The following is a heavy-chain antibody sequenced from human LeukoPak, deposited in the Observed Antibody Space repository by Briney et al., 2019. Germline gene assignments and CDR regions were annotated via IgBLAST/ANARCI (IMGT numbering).Heavy chain of an antibody. Sequence: PGGSLRLSCAASGFTFSSDALSWVRQAPGKGLEWVSLISGSGGRTDYADYVKGRFTISRDNSKNTLYLQMNSLKAEDTAVYYCAKHVRASVWFFDFWGQGTLVTVSS. CDR3: AKHVRASVWFFDF. V-gene: IGHV3-23*01. D-gene: IGHD6-19*01. CDR2: ISGSGGRT. J-gene: IGHJ4*02. CDR1: GFTFSSDA.